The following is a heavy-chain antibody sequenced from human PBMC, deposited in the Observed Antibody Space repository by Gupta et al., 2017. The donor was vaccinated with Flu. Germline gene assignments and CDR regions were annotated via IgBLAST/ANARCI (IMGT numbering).Heavy chain of an antibody. J-gene: IGHJ4*02. CDR3: AKDRVGATKQDQY. CDR2: ISGSGGST. D-gene: IGHD1-26*01. V-gene: IGHV3-23*01. CDR1: GFTFSRYA. Sequence: EVQLLESGGGLVQPGGSLRLSCAASGFTFSRYAMSWVRQAPGKGLEWVSAISGSGGSTYYADAVKGRFTISRDNSKNTLYLQMNRLRAEDTAVYYCAKDRVGATKQDQYWCQGTLVTVSS.